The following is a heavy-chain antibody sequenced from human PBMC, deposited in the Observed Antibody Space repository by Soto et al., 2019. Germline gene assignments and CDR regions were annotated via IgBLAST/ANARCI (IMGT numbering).Heavy chain of an antibody. CDR1: GFTFSSYA. J-gene: IGHJ5*02. D-gene: IGHD5-18*01. CDR3: AKVMVKNWFDP. CDR2: ISGSGGST. V-gene: IGHV3-23*01. Sequence: GGSLRLSCAASGFTFSSYAMSWVRQAPGKGLEWVSAISGSGGSTYYADSVKGRFTISRDNSKNTRYLQMSGLRAEDTAVYYCAKVMVKNWFDPWGQGTLVTVSS.